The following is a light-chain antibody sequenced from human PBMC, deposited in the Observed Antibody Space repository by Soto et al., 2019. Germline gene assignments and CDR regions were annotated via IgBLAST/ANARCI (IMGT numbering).Light chain of an antibody. CDR1: SSNIGTNY. CDR3: GTWDSRLSAGGFYV. V-gene: IGLV1-51*01. Sequence: QSVLTQPPSVSAALGQKVTISCSGSSSNIGTNYVSWYQQLPGTAPKLLIYDNNKRPSGIPDRFSGSKSGTSATLGITAIQAGDEANYYCGTWDSRLSAGGFYVFGTGXEV. CDR2: DNN. J-gene: IGLJ1*01.